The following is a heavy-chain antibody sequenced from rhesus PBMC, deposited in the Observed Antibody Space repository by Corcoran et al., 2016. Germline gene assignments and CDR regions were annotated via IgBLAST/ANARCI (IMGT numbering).Heavy chain of an antibody. CDR1: GGSVSSSNW. CDR2: ISGSGGTP. Sequence: QLQLQESGPGLVKPSETLSLTCAVSGGSVSSSNWWSWIRQPPGKGLEGIGRISGSGGTPSYNPSLMGRVTLSTDTSKNQFSLKVSSVTAADTAVYYCAREEKSGTTAFDYWGQGVLVTVSS. D-gene: IGHD1-26*01. V-gene: IGHV4-57*01. J-gene: IGHJ4*01. CDR3: AREEKSGTTAFDY.